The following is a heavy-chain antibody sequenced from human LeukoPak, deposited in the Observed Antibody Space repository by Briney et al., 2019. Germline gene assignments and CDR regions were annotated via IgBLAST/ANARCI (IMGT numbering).Heavy chain of an antibody. Sequence: GGSLRLSCTASGFIFNSYWMGWVRQTPGQGLEWVATIKQDGSAKYYEDSVKGRFTISRDNAKNSLYLQMNSLRAEDTAVYYCAELGITMIGGVWGKGTTVTISS. D-gene: IGHD3-10*02. CDR1: GFIFNSYW. CDR2: IKQDGSAK. CDR3: AELGITMIGGV. V-gene: IGHV3-7*01. J-gene: IGHJ6*04.